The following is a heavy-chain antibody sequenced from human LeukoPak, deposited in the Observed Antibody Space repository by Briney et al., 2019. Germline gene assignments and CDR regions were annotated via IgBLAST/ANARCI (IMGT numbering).Heavy chain of an antibody. CDR3: ASHTVSRSP. CDR1: GFTVSSDY. D-gene: IGHD4-11*01. Sequence: GGSLRLSCAASGFTVSSDYMSWVRQAPGKGLEWVSVIYSDGSTYYADSVKGRFSISRDSSKNTLYLQMNSLRAVDTAVYYCASHTVSRSPRGQGTLVTVSS. CDR2: IYSDGST. V-gene: IGHV3-53*01. J-gene: IGHJ5*02.